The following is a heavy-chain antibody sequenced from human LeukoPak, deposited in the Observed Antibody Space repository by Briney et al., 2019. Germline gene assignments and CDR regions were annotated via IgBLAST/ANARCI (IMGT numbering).Heavy chain of an antibody. D-gene: IGHD6-13*01. CDR3: AKRMGPSIAAADLDY. CDR1: GFTFSSYA. V-gene: IGHV3-30*18. Sequence: GGSLRLSCAASGFTFSSYAMSWVRQAPGKGLEWVAVISYDGSNKYYADSVKGRFTVSRDNSKNTLYLQMNSLRAEDTAVYYCAKRMGPSIAAADLDYWGQGTLVTVSS. J-gene: IGHJ4*02. CDR2: ISYDGSNK.